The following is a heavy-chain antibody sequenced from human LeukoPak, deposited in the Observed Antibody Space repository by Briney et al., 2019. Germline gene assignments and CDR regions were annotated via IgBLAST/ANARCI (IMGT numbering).Heavy chain of an antibody. Sequence: ASVKVSCKASGSTFISYGISGVRQAPGQGLEWMGWISAYNGNTNYAQKLQGRVTMTTDTSTSTAYMELRSLRSDDTAVYYCARDRSYGQAFDYWGQGTLVTVSS. V-gene: IGHV1-18*04. CDR2: ISAYNGNT. J-gene: IGHJ4*02. D-gene: IGHD5-18*01. CDR3: ARDRSYGQAFDY. CDR1: GSTFISYG.